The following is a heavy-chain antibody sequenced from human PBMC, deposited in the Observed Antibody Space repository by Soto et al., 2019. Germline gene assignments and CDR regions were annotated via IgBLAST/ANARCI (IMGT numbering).Heavy chain of an antibody. J-gene: IGHJ3*02. Sequence: HGESLKISCKGSGYSFTSYWIGWVRQMPGKGLEWMGIIYPGDSDTRYSPSFQGQVTISADKSISTAYLQWSSLKASDTAMYYCARHLIYSYGLGLNAFDIWGQGTMVTVSS. CDR2: IYPGDSDT. CDR3: ARHLIYSYGLGLNAFDI. D-gene: IGHD5-18*01. CDR1: GYSFTSYW. V-gene: IGHV5-51*01.